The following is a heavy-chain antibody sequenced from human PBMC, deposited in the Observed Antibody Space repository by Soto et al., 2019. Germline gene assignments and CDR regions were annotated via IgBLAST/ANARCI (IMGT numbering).Heavy chain of an antibody. CDR3: ATAPTYCTNGLCYRFDP. D-gene: IGHD2-8*01. J-gene: IGHJ5*02. CDR1: GGPFSGYY. CDR2: INHSGST. Sequence: SETLSLTCAVYGGPFSGYYWSWIRQPPGKGLEWIGEINHSGSTNYNPSLKSRVTISVDTSKNQFSLKLSSVTAADTAVYYCATAPTYCTNGLCYRFDPWGQGTLVTVYS. V-gene: IGHV4-34*01.